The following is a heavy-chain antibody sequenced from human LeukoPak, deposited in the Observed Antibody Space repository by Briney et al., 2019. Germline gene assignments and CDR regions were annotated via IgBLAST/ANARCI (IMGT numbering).Heavy chain of an antibody. D-gene: IGHD3-22*01. V-gene: IGHV3-30*18. CDR3: AKEMRYYDSSGYPPDAFDI. Sequence: PGGSLRLSCAASGFTFSSYGMTWVRRAPGKGLEWVAVISYDGSNKYYADSVKGRFTISRDNSKNTLYLQMNSLRAEDTAVYYCAKEMRYYDSSGYPPDAFDIWGQGTMVTVSS. J-gene: IGHJ3*02. CDR2: ISYDGSNK. CDR1: GFTFSSYG.